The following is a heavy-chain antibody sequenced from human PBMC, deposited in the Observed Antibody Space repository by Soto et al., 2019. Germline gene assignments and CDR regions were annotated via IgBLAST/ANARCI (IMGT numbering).Heavy chain of an antibody. CDR2: IIPIFGTA. Sequence: AASVKVSCKASGGTFSSYAISWVRQAPGQGLEWMGGIIPIFGTANYAQKFQGRVTITADESTSTAYMELSSLRSEDTAVYYCARTGGYCSSTSCYTIDAFDIWGQGTMVTVSS. D-gene: IGHD2-2*02. J-gene: IGHJ3*02. CDR3: ARTGGYCSSTSCYTIDAFDI. CDR1: GGTFSSYA. V-gene: IGHV1-69*13.